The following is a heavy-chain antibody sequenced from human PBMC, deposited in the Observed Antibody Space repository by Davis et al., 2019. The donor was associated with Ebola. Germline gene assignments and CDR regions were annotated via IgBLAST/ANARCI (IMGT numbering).Heavy chain of an antibody. CDR2: ISGSGDRT. J-gene: IGHJ6*02. Sequence: LSLTCAASGFTFSTYAMSWVRQAPGKGLEWVSAISGSGDRTYYADSVKGRFSISRDNSKNTLYLQMNSLRAEDTAVYYCAKEEGYCSGGSCSRATYYYYGMDVWGQGTTVTVSS. CDR3: AKEEGYCSGGSCSRATYYYYGMDV. D-gene: IGHD2-15*01. CDR1: GFTFSTYA. V-gene: IGHV3-23*01.